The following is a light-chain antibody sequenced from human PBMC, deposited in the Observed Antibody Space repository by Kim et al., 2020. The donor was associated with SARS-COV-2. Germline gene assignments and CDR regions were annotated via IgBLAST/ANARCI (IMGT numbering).Light chain of an antibody. J-gene: IGKJ5*01. Sequence: PPGDRGTHSCRASQSVSNSLAWYQQKPAQAPRLAISGASTRATGVPDRFRDSESGTDFTLTISSLQSDDFSVYYCQQYNTWPPDTFGQGTRLEIK. CDR2: GAS. CDR3: QQYNTWPPDT. V-gene: IGKV3-15*01. CDR1: QSVSNS.